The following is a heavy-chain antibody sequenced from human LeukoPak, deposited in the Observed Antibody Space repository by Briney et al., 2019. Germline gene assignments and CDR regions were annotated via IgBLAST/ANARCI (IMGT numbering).Heavy chain of an antibody. Sequence: GGSRRLSCAASGFTFSSYAMSWARQAPGKGLEWVSAISGSGGSTYYADSVKGRFTISRDNSKNTVYLQMNSLRADDTAKYYCAKDRLGAVAEYPDYWGQGTLVTVSS. D-gene: IGHD6-19*01. CDR2: ISGSGGST. V-gene: IGHV3-23*01. J-gene: IGHJ4*02. CDR1: GFTFSSYA. CDR3: AKDRLGAVAEYPDY.